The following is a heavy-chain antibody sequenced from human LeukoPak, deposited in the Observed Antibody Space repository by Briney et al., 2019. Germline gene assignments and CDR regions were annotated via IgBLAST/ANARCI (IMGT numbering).Heavy chain of an antibody. CDR3: AKVQGVVITFFDY. CDR1: GVTFSSYG. D-gene: IGHD3-22*01. Sequence: GGSLRLSCAASGVTFSSYGMHWVRQAPGKGLEWVAFIRYDGSNKYYADSVKGRFTISRDNSKNTLYLQMNSLRAEDTAVYYCAKVQGVVITFFDYWGQGTLVTVSS. V-gene: IGHV3-30*02. CDR2: IRYDGSNK. J-gene: IGHJ4*02.